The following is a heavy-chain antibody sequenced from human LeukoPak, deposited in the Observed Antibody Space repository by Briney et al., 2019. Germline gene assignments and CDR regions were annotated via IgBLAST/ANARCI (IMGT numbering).Heavy chain of an antibody. CDR1: GGSISSYY. J-gene: IGHJ4*02. Sequence: PSETLSLTCTVSGGSISSYYWSWIRQPPGKGLEWIGYIYYSGSTNYNPSLKSRVTISVDTSKNQFSLKLSSVTAADTAVYYCARGGSSWYVSPNFDYWGQGTLVTVSS. V-gene: IGHV4-59*08. D-gene: IGHD6-13*01. CDR2: IYYSGST. CDR3: ARGGSSWYVSPNFDY.